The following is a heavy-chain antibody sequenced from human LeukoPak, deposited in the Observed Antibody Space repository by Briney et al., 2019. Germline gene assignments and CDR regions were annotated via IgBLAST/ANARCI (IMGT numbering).Heavy chain of an antibody. Sequence: GESLKIACKGSGYSFTSYWIGWVRQMPGKGLEWMGIIYPGDSDTRYSPSFQGQVTISADKSISTAYLQWSSLKASDTAMYYCARLGGGLIASPALDAFDIWGQGTMVTVSS. V-gene: IGHV5-51*01. J-gene: IGHJ3*02. CDR3: ARLGGGLIASPALDAFDI. CDR1: GYSFTSYW. CDR2: IYPGDSDT. D-gene: IGHD3-16*01.